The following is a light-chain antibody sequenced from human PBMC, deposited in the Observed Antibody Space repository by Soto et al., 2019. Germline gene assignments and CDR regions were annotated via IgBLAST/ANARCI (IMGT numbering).Light chain of an antibody. J-gene: IGKJ5*01. CDR1: QSVSSN. CDR2: ATS. V-gene: IGKV3-15*01. CDR3: QQYDNKPPIT. Sequence: EIVMTQSPATLSVSPGERATLSCRASQSVSSNLAWYQQKPGQAPRLLIYATSARATGIPDRFSGSGSGTEFTLTISILQSEDFAVYHCQQYDNKPPITFGQGTRLEIK.